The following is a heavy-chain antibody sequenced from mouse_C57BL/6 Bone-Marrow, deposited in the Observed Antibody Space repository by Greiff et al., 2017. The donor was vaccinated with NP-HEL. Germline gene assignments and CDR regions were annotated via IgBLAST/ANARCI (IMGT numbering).Heavy chain of an antibody. D-gene: IGHD2-4*01. CDR2: ISSGGSYT. J-gene: IGHJ2*01. Sequence: EVKLVESGGDLVKPGGSLKLSCAASGFTFSSYGMSWVRQTPDKRLDWVATISSGGSYTYYPDSVKGRFTISRDNAKNTRYLQMSSLKSEDTAMYYCARQMITFDYWGQGTTLTVSS. CDR3: ARQMITFDY. V-gene: IGHV5-6*01. CDR1: GFTFSSYG.